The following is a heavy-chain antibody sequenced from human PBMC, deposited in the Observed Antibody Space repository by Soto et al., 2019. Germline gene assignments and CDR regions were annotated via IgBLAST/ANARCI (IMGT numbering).Heavy chain of an antibody. CDR1: DGSISSYY. V-gene: IGHV4-59*01. CDR2: IYYSGST. D-gene: IGHD3-16*01. CDR3: ARDLGGLGYYYYGMDV. J-gene: IGHJ6*02. Sequence: PSETLSLTCTVSDGSISSYYWSWIRQPPGKGLEWIGYIYYSGSTNYNPSLKSRVTISVDTSKNQFSLKLSSVTAADTAVYYCARDLGGLGYYYYGMDVWGQGTTVTVSS.